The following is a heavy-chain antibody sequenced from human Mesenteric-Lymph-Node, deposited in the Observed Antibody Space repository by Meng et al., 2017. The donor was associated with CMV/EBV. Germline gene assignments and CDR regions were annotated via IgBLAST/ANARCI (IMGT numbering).Heavy chain of an antibody. CDR1: GFTFSDYY. CDR3: ARAALVPAASPSPFDY. CDR2: ISGSGSSM. D-gene: IGHD2-2*01. V-gene: IGHV3-11*04. J-gene: IGHJ4*02. Sequence: GESLKISCEASGFTFSDYYMSWIRQAPGKGLEWVSYISGSGSSMFYADSVRGRFTISRDNAKNSLYLQMNSLRAEDTAVYYCARAALVPAASPSPFDYWGQGTLVTVSS.